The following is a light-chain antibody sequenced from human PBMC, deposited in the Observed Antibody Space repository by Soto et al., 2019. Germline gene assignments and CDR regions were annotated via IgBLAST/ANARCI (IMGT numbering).Light chain of an antibody. V-gene: IGKV3-20*01. CDR2: AAS. CDR3: QQYGGSPVT. Sequence: EIVLTQSPGTLSLSPGERATLSCRASQSVSVNSLAWYQQKGGQAPRLLIYAASTRATGVPDRFSGSGSGTDFALTISGLETEDFAVYYCQQYGGSPVTFGPGTKVDI. J-gene: IGKJ3*01. CDR1: QSVSVNS.